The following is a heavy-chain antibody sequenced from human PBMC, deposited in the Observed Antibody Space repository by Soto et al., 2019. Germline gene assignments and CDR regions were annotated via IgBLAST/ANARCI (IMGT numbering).Heavy chain of an antibody. CDR1: DDAISSSSYY. J-gene: IGHJ4*02. Sequence: SVTMSRTWTVSDDAISSSSYYWGRSRHTQGKGLEWIGSIYYSGSTYYNPSLKSRVTISVDTSKNQFSLKLSSVTAADTAVYYCARLRKPGVEQPPLDYWGQGTLVTVSS. CDR3: ARLRKPGVEQPPLDY. V-gene: IGHV4-39*01. CDR2: IYYSGST. D-gene: IGHD6-13*01.